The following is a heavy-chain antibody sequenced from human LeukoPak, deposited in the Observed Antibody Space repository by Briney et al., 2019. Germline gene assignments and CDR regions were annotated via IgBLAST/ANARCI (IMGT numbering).Heavy chain of an antibody. J-gene: IGHJ4*02. CDR1: GYTFTSYD. CDR2: INPNTGGT. CDR3: ARIGGAHNFDY. Sequence: ASVKVSCKASGYTFTSYDINWVRQATGQGLEWMGRINPNTGGTNYAQKFQGRVTMTGDTSISTAYMELSRLTSDDTAVYYCARIGGAHNFDYWGQGTLVTVSS. D-gene: IGHD3-16*01. V-gene: IGHV1-2*06.